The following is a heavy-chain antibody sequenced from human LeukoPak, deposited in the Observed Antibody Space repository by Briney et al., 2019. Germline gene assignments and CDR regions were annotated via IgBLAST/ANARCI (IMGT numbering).Heavy chain of an antibody. CDR1: GFNFGEFW. Sequence: GGSLRLSCAASGFNFGEFWMAWVRQTPGMGLEWVADIKEDGSESFYVDSVKGRFTISRDNSKNTLYLQMNSLRAEDTAVYYCAKASHYDFWSGYGDWGQGTLVTVSS. D-gene: IGHD3-3*01. CDR3: AKASHYDFWSGYGD. CDR2: IKEDGSES. J-gene: IGHJ4*02. V-gene: IGHV3-7*01.